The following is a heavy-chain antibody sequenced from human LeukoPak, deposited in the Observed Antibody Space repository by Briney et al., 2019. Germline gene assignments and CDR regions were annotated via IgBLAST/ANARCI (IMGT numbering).Heavy chain of an antibody. D-gene: IGHD3-22*01. V-gene: IGHV3-23*01. CDR3: ANDPTYYYDSSGYYLDY. Sequence: PGGSLRLSCAASGFSFSSYAMSWVRQAPGKGLQWVSAISGSGGSTYYADSVKGRFTISRDNSKNTLYLQMNSLRAEDTAVYYCANDPTYYYDSSGYYLDYWGQGTLVTVSS. CDR2: ISGSGGST. CDR1: GFSFSSYA. J-gene: IGHJ4*02.